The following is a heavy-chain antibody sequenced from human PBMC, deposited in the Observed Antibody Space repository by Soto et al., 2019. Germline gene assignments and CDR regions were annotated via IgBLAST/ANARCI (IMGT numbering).Heavy chain of an antibody. D-gene: IGHD6-19*01. V-gene: IGHV1-69*13. Sequence: SVKVSCKASGGTFSSYAISWVRQAPGQGLEGMGGIIPIFGTANYAQKFQGRVTITADDSKITAYMELSSLRSEDTAVYYCARESHSGSGWYELRTPDYYYYGMDVWGQGTTLTVS. CDR2: IIPIFGTA. J-gene: IGHJ6*02. CDR3: ARESHSGSGWYELRTPDYYYYGMDV. CDR1: GGTFSSYA.